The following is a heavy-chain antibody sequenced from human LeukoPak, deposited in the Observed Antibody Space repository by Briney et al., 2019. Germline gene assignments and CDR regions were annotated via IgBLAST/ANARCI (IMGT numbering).Heavy chain of an antibody. Sequence: SETPSLTCTVSGGSISSYYWSWIRQPPGKGLEWIGYIYYSGSTNYNPSLKSRVTISVDTSKNQFSLKLSSVTAADTAVYYCAREGGTGAFDIWGQGTMVTVSP. CDR2: IYYSGST. J-gene: IGHJ3*02. D-gene: IGHD1-14*01. CDR3: AREGGTGAFDI. CDR1: GGSISSYY. V-gene: IGHV4-59*01.